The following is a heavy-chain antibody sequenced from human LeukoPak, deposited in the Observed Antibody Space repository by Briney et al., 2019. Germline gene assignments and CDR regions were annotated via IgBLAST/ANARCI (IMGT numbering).Heavy chain of an antibody. CDR1: KFTFSSYP. CDR3: ARDRKEAAADYYFDH. J-gene: IGHJ4*02. Sequence: GRSLRLSCAASKFTFSSYPMHWVRQAPGKGPEWVAVIANDGRDKHCADSVKGRFTISRDNSKNTLYLQINSLRAEDTAVYYCARDRKEAAADYYFDHWGQGTLVTVSS. V-gene: IGHV3-30-3*01. CDR2: IANDGRDK. D-gene: IGHD6-13*01.